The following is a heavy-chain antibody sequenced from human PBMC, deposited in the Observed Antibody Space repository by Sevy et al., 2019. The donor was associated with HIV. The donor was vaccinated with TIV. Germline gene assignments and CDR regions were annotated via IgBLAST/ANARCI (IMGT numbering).Heavy chain of an antibody. D-gene: IGHD5-18*01. J-gene: IGHJ6*03. CDR1: GFTFSSYA. V-gene: IGHV3-23*01. CDR3: AKGKTPPYSYGRPYYYYMDV. Sequence: GGSLRLSCAASGFTFSSYAMSWVRQAPGKGLEWVSAISGSGGSTYYADSVKGRFTISRDNSKNTLYLQMNSLRAEDTAVYYCAKGKTPPYSYGRPYYYYMDVWGKGTTVTVSS. CDR2: ISGSGGST.